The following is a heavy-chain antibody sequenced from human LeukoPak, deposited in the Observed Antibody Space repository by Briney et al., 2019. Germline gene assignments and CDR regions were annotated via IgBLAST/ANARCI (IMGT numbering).Heavy chain of an antibody. CDR1: GGSISSGSYY. CDR2: IYTSGST. Sequence: SETLSLTCTVSGGSISSGSYYWSWIRQPAGKGLEWIGRIYTSGSTNYNPSLKSRVTISVDTSKNQFSLMLSSVTAADTAVYYCARTYGGNSGAYSYAFDIWGQGTMVTVSS. CDR3: ARTYGGNSGAYSYAFDI. V-gene: IGHV4-61*02. D-gene: IGHD4-23*01. J-gene: IGHJ3*02.